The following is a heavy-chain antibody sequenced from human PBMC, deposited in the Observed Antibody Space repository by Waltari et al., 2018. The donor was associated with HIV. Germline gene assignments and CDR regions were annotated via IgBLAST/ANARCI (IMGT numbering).Heavy chain of an antibody. J-gene: IGHJ5*02. CDR1: GFTVSSNY. CDR3: ARDLGGYDILTGYYNGWFDP. V-gene: IGHV3-53*01. D-gene: IGHD3-9*01. CDR2: IYSGGST. Sequence: EVQLVESGGGLIQPGGSLRLSCAASGFTVSSNYMSWVRQAPGKGLEWVSVIYSGGSTYYADSGKGRFTISRDNSKNTLYLQMNSLRAEDTAVYYCARDLGGYDILTGYYNGWFDPWGQGTLVTVSS.